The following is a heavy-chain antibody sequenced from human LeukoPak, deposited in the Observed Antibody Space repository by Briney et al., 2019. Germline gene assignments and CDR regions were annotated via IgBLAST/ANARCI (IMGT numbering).Heavy chain of an antibody. D-gene: IGHD4-17*01. Sequence: PGGSLRLSCAASGVTFSSYAMSWVRQAPGQGLGWVSAISGSGGSTYYADSVKGRFTISRDNSKNTLYLQMNSMRAEDTAVYYCAKGPNSGAKVADFDYWGQGTLVTVSS. CDR3: AKGPNSGAKVADFDY. V-gene: IGHV3-23*01. CDR1: GVTFSSYA. J-gene: IGHJ4*02. CDR2: ISGSGGST.